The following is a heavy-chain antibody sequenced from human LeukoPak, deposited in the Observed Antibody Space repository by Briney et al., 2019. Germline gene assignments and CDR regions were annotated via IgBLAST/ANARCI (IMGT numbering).Heavy chain of an antibody. CDR2: INPNSGGT. D-gene: IGHD3-22*01. V-gene: IGHV1-2*02. CDR3: ARDRYYYDSSGYCDY. CDR1: GYTFTGYY. J-gene: IGHJ4*02. Sequence: ASVKVSCEASGYTFTGYYMHWVRQAPGQGLEWMGWINPNSGGTNYAQKFQGRVTMTRDTSISTAYMELSRLRSDDTAVYYCARDRYYYDSSGYCDYWGQGTLVTVSS.